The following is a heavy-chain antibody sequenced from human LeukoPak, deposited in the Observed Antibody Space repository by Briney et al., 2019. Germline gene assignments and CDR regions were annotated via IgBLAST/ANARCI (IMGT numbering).Heavy chain of an antibody. CDR1: GFTFSSYW. Sequence: GGSLRLSCAASGFTFSSYWMNWVRQAPGKGLEWVANIKEDGSQKDYVDSVKGRFTISRDNAKNSLYLQMNSLRAEDTAVYYCARVLAGYRHFWGRGTQVTVSS. CDR2: IKEDGSQK. V-gene: IGHV3-7*05. D-gene: IGHD3-9*01. CDR3: ARVLAGYRHF. J-gene: IGHJ4*02.